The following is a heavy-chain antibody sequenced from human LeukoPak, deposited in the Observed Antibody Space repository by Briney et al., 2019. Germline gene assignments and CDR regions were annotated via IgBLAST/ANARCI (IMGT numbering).Heavy chain of an antibody. V-gene: IGHV1-2*02. CDR2: INPNSGGT. D-gene: IGHD2-2*01. CDR3: ARGYCSSTSCYSPVDY. Sequence: ASVKVSCKASGYTFTGYYMHWVRQARGQGLEWMGWINPNSGGTNYAQKFQGRVTMTRDTSISTAYMELSRLRSDDTAVYYCARGYCSSTSCYSPVDYWGQGTLVTVPS. J-gene: IGHJ4*02. CDR1: GYTFTGYY.